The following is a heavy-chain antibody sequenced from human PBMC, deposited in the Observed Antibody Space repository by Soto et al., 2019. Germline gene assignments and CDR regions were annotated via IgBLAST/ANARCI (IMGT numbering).Heavy chain of an antibody. CDR3: RRSSRYSTAV. Sequence: PSETLSLTCTVSGGSISSSSYWGWIRQPPGKGLEWIGSIYSTGSTYYNPSLKSRVTISVDTSKNQFSLKLSSVTAADTAVYYCRRSSRYSTAVWGQGTTVPVSS. D-gene: IGHD6-13*01. J-gene: IGHJ6*02. V-gene: IGHV4-39*01. CDR2: IYSTGST. CDR1: GGSISSSSY.